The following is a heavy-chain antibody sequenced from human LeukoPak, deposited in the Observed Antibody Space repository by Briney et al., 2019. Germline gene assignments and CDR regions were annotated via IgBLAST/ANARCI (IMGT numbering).Heavy chain of an antibody. D-gene: IGHD6-19*01. J-gene: IGHJ4*02. Sequence: ASVKVSCKASGYTFTSYGISWVRQAPGQGLEWMGWISAYNGNTNYAQKLQGRVTMTTDTSASTAYMELSSLRSEDTAVYYCAREYSSGWPDYWGQGTLVTVSS. V-gene: IGHV1-18*01. CDR1: GYTFTSYG. CDR3: AREYSSGWPDY. CDR2: ISAYNGNT.